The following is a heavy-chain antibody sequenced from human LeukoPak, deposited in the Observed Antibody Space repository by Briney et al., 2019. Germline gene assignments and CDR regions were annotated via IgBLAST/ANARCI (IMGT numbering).Heavy chain of an antibody. CDR3: ARPTGDAAGVENWFET. Sequence: ASVKVSCKASGYTFTGHYVHWLRQAPGQGLEWMGWINPNTSVTNYAQKFQDRVTLTRDTSISTAYMELNWLRSDDTAIYYCARPTGDAAGVENWFETWGQGTLVMVSS. J-gene: IGHJ5*02. D-gene: IGHD6-13*01. V-gene: IGHV1-2*02. CDR2: INPNTSVT. CDR1: GYTFTGHY.